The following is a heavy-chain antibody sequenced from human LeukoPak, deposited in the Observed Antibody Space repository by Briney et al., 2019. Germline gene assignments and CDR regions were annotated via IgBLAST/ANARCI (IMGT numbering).Heavy chain of an antibody. CDR1: GFTFSSYS. CDR2: ISSSSSYI. J-gene: IGHJ4*02. CDR3: AKGAAAGTNWPFDY. D-gene: IGHD6-13*01. Sequence: GGSLRLSCAASGFTFSSYSMNWVRQAPGKGLEWVSSISSSSSYIYYADSVKGRFTISRDNSKNTLYLQMNSLRAEDTAVYYCAKGAAAGTNWPFDYWGQGTLVTVSS. V-gene: IGHV3-21*04.